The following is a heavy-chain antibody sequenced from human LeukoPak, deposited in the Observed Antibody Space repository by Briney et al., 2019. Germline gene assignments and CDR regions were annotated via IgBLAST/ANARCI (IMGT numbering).Heavy chain of an antibody. V-gene: IGHV3-21*01. CDR3: ARDLSSSSGWYYDYYYYGMDV. D-gene: IGHD6-19*01. J-gene: IGHJ6*02. Sequence: GGSLRLSCAASGFTFSSYSMNWVRQAPGKGLEWVSSISSSSSYIYYADSVKGRFTISRDNAKNSLYLQMNSLRAEDTAVYYCARDLSSSSGWYYDYYYYGMDVWGQGTTVTVSS. CDR1: GFTFSSYS. CDR2: ISSSSSYI.